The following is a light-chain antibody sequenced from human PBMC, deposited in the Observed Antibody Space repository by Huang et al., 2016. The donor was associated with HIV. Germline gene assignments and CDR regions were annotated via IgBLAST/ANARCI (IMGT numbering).Light chain of an antibody. V-gene: IGKV3-20*01. CDR1: QSVSSSY. Sequence: EIVLTQSPGTLSLSPGERATLSCRASQSVSSSYLAWYQQKPGQAPRLLMYGAASRATGIPDRVSGSGSGTDCTLTISRLEPEDFAVYYCQQYGSSPLTLGGGTKVEIK. CDR2: GAA. CDR3: QQYGSSPLT. J-gene: IGKJ4*01.